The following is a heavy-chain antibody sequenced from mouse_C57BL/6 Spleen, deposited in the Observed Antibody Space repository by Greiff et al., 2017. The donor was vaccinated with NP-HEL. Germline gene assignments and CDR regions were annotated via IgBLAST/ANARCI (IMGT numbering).Heavy chain of an antibody. Sequence: EVQLVESGGDLVQPGGSLKLSCAASGFTFSSYGLSWVRQTPDKRLDWVATIRSCCHYTSYPDSVNGRFTISRDNAKNTLYLQMSSLKSEDTAMYYCASYGSSYFFAYWGQGTLVTVSA. CDR1: GFTFSSYG. CDR3: ASYGSSYFFAY. J-gene: IGHJ3*01. CDR2: IRSCCHYT. V-gene: IGHV5-6*01. D-gene: IGHD1-1*01.